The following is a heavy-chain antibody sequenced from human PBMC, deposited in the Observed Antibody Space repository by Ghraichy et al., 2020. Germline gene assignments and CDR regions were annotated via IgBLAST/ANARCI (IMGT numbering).Heavy chain of an antibody. CDR3: AKDLRDLFTMVQGVIITFVY. CDR2: ISGSGGST. Sequence: GESLNISCAASGFTFSSYAMSWVRQAPGKGLEWVSAISGSGGSTYYADSVKGRFTISRDNSKNTLYLQMNSLRAEDTAVYYCAKDLRDLFTMVQGVIITFVYWGQGTLVTVSS. CDR1: GFTFSSYA. V-gene: IGHV3-23*01. D-gene: IGHD3-10*01. J-gene: IGHJ4*02.